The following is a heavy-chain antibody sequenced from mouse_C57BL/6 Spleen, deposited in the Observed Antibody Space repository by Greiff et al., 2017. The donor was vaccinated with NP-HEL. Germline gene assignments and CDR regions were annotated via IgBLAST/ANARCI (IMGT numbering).Heavy chain of an antibody. CDR2: ILPGSGST. CDR1: GYTFTGYW. D-gene: IGHD1-1*01. Sequence: QVQLKQSGAELMKPGASVKLSCKATGYTFTGYWIEWVKQRPGHGLEWIGEILPGSGSTNYNEKFKGKATLPPDTSSTTAYMQLSSRTTEDSAIYYCITTEVATDYWGQGTSVTVSS. J-gene: IGHJ4*01. V-gene: IGHV1-9*01. CDR3: ITTEVATDY.